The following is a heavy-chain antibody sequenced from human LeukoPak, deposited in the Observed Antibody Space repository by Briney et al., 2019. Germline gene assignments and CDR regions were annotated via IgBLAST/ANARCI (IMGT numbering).Heavy chain of an antibody. V-gene: IGHV3-7*04. J-gene: IGHJ4*02. CDR1: GFTFSGSW. CDR2: IKGDGSGK. Sequence: GGSLRLSCAASGFTFSGSWMSWVRQAPGKGLEWVATIKGDGSGKFYVDSVKGRFAISRDDAKSSLFLQMDSLRSEDTAVYYCTKDTHDYWGQGTLVTVSS. CDR3: TKDTHDY.